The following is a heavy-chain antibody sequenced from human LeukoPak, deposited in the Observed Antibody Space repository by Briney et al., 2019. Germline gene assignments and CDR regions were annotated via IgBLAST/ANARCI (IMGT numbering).Heavy chain of an antibody. CDR1: GFSLSSYG. CDR3: ARGDCSSTICYSPMDV. V-gene: IGHV4-39*07. CDR2: IYYSGST. Sequence: GTLRLSCAASGFSLSSYGMTWVRQAPGKGLEWIGSIYYSGSTYYNPSLKSRVTISVDTSKNQLSLKLSSVTAADTAVYYCARGDCSSTICYSPMDVWGKGTTVTVSS. D-gene: IGHD2-2*01. J-gene: IGHJ6*03.